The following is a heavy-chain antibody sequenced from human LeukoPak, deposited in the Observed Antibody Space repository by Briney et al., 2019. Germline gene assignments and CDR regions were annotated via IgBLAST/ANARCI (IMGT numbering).Heavy chain of an antibody. CDR2: IIPIFGTA. V-gene: IGHV1-69*13. CDR1: GGTFSSYA. Sequence: GASVKVSCKASGGTFSSYAISWVRQAPGQELEWMGGIIPIFGTANYAQKFQGRVTITADESTSTAYMELSSLRSEDTAVYYCAIIPAAMPRYYYYGMDVWGKGTTVTVSS. J-gene: IGHJ6*04. D-gene: IGHD2-2*01. CDR3: AIIPAAMPRYYYYGMDV.